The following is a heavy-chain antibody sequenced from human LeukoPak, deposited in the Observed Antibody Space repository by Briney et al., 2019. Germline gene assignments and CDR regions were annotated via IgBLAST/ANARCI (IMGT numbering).Heavy chain of an antibody. Sequence: SETLSLTCTVSGGSISSSSYYWGWIRQPPGKGLEWIGSIYYSGSTYYNPSLKSRVTISVDTSKNQFSLKLSSVTAADTAVYYCARDGLSYGNYYDGSGQRSYFDYWGQGTLVTVSS. J-gene: IGHJ4*02. V-gene: IGHV4-39*07. CDR3: ARDGLSYGNYYDGSGQRSYFDY. CDR2: IYYSGST. CDR1: GGSISSSSYY. D-gene: IGHD3-22*01.